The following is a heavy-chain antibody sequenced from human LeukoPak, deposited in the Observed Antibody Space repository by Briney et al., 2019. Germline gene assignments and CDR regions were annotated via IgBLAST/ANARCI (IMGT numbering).Heavy chain of an antibody. J-gene: IGHJ4*02. CDR3: ATEYCASSSCRFDS. CDR1: GYSISSGYY. CDR2: MYYRGST. D-gene: IGHD2-2*01. V-gene: IGHV4-38-2*02. Sequence: SETLSLTCSVSGYSISSGYYWGWIRQPPGKGLEWIGSMYYRGSTDYSPSLKSRVTVSVDTTKNQFSLKLSSVTAADTAIYYCATEYCASSSCRFDSWGQGTLVTVSS.